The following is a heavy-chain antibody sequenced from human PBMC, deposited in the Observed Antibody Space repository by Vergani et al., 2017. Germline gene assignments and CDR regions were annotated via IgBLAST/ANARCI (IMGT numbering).Heavy chain of an antibody. D-gene: IGHD1-1*01. CDR1: GFTSSYYG. CDR2: ISYDGTQK. Sequence: QVHLVESGGGVVQPGRSLRLSCVVSGFTSSYYGMHWVRQAPGKGLEWVAVISYDGTQKYYADSVKGRFTISRDNSKSTLYLQMNSLRTEDTAVYYHATKSCGTPGCQIGYFREWGQGTLVTVSS. CDR3: ATKSCGTPGCQIGYFRE. J-gene: IGHJ1*01. V-gene: IGHV3-30*03.